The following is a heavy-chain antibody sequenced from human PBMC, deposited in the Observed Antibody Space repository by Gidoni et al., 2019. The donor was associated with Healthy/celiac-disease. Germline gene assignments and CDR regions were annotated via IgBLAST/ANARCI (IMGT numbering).Heavy chain of an antibody. V-gene: IGHV1-2*02. J-gene: IGHJ4*02. D-gene: IGHD6-6*01. CDR3: AREEGGEYSSSFFDY. CDR1: GYTFNGYY. Sequence: QVQLVQSGAEVKKPGASVKVSCKASGYTFNGYYMHWVRQAPGQGLEWMGWINPNSGGTNYAQKFQGRVTMTRDTSISTAYMELSRLRSDDTAVYYCAREEGGEYSSSFFDYWGQGTLVTVSS. CDR2: INPNSGGT.